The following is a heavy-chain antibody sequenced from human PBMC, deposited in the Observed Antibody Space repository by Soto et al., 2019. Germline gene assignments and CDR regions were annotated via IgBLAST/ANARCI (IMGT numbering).Heavy chain of an antibody. V-gene: IGHV4-34*01. CDR1: GGSFNGYY. Sequence: PSETLSLTCAVYGGSFNGYYWSWIRPPPGKGLEWIGEINHSGSTNYSPSFQGQVTISADKSISTAYLQWSSLKASDTAMYYCASTPHLGRRPPVWFDPWGQGTLVTVSS. CDR2: INHSGST. CDR3: ASTPHLGRRPPVWFDP. D-gene: IGHD2-15*01. J-gene: IGHJ5*02.